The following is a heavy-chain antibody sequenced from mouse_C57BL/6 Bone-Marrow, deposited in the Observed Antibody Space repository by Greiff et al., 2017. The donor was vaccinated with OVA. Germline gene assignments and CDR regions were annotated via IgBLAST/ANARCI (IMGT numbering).Heavy chain of an antibody. CDR2: IYPRSGNT. J-gene: IGHJ3*01. Sequence: VQLQQSGAELARPGASVKLSCKASGYTFTSYGISWVKQRTGQGLEWIGEIYPRSGNTYYNEKFKGKATLTADKSSSTAYMELRSLTSEDSAVYFGAGGDYDGWFAYWGQGTLVTVSA. D-gene: IGHD2-4*01. V-gene: IGHV1-81*01. CDR1: GYTFTSYG. CDR3: AGGDYDGWFAY.